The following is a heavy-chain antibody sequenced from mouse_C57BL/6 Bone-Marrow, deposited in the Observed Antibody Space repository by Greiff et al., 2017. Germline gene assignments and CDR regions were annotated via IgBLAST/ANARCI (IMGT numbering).Heavy chain of an antibody. V-gene: IGHV14-4*01. CDR1: GFNIKDDY. Sequence: VQLQQSGAELVRPGASVKLSCTASGFNIKDDYMHWVKQRPEQGLEWIGWIDPENGDTEYASKFQGKATITADTSSNTAYLQLSSLTSEDTAVYYRTTRYYPDYWGQGTTLTVSS. CDR2: IDPENGDT. J-gene: IGHJ2*01. CDR3: TTRYYPDY.